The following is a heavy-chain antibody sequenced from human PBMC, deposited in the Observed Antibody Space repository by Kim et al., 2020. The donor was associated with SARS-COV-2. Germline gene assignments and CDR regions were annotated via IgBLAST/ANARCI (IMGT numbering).Heavy chain of an antibody. CDR1: GFTFSSYA. D-gene: IGHD5-12*01. CDR2: IYSGGSST. V-gene: IGHV3-23*03. Sequence: GGSLRLSCAASGFTFSSYAMSWVRQAPGKGLEWVSVIYSGGSSTYYADSVKGRFTISRDNSKNTLYLQMNSLRAEDTAVYYCAQSGSGYDYDAWFDPWGQGTLVTVSS. J-gene: IGHJ5*02. CDR3: AQSGSGYDYDAWFDP.